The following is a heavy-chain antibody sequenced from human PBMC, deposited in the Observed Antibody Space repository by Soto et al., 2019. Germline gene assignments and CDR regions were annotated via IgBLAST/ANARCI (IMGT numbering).Heavy chain of an antibody. CDR2: IVVASGYS. D-gene: IGHD6-19*01. J-gene: IGHJ4*02. CDR3: AADVIGVAGDFDH. V-gene: IGHV1-58*01. Sequence: LVQSGPDVKKPGTSVKVSCKTSGFTFGSSAVQWVRQVRGQRLEWIGWIVVASGYSNVAQKFQDRVSLTRDQSTNTAFMELSSLTSEDSAMYYCAADVIGVAGDFDHWGQGTLVSVSS. CDR1: GFTFGSSA.